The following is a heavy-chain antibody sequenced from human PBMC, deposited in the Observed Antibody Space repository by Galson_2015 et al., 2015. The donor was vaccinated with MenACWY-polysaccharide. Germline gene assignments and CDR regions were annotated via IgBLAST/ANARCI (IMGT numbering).Heavy chain of an antibody. D-gene: IGHD4-17*01. CDR2: IYYNGRS. CDR1: GASISSGSHY. Sequence: VRLQASGPGLVKPSEALSLTCAVSGASISSGSHYWSWFRQYPGKNLEWIAYIYYNGRSNYNPSLRSRVSISMDMSKNQFSLNLGSLTAADTAVYFCAGIPATETSYGWFDPWGQGTLVTVSS. V-gene: IGHV4-31*11. J-gene: IGHJ5*02. CDR3: AGIPATETSYGWFDP.